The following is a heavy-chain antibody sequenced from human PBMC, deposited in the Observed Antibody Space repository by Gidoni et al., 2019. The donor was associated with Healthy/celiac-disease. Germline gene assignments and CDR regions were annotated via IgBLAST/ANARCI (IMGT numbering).Heavy chain of an antibody. CDR1: GGSISSRSYY. Sequence: QLQLQESGPGLVKPSETLSLTCTVSGGSISSRSYYWGWIRQPPGKGLEWIGCIYYSGSTYYNPSLKRRVTISVDTSKNQFSLKLSSVTAADTAVYYCARGWRGDYWGQGTLVTVSS. J-gene: IGHJ4*02. CDR3: ARGWRGDY. V-gene: IGHV4-39*01. D-gene: IGHD6-19*01. CDR2: IYYSGST.